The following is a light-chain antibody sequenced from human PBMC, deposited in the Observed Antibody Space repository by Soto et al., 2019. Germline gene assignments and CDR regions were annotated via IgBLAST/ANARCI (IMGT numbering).Light chain of an antibody. V-gene: IGKV1-9*01. J-gene: IGKJ4*01. CDR2: ATS. Sequence: DIQLTQSPSFLSASVGDRVTITCRASQGLNSYFAWYQQKPGKAPKLLLYATSTLQSVFPSRFSGSGSGAEFTLTITSLQPEDIATYYCQQLNIYPDTFGGGTKVEIK. CDR3: QQLNIYPDT. CDR1: QGLNSY.